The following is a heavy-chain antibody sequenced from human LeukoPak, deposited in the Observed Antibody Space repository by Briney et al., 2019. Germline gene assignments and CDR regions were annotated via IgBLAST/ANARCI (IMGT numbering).Heavy chain of an antibody. CDR1: GFTFSSYW. J-gene: IGHJ3*02. CDR2: IKQDGSEK. D-gene: IGHD3-22*01. Sequence: GGSMRLSCAASGFTFSSYWMSWVRQAPGKGLEWVANIKQDGSEKYNVDSVKGRFIISRDNAKNSLYLQMNSLTTEDTAVYYCARGSRPNYFDTMNIWGQGTMVTVSS. CDR3: ARGSRPNYFDTMNI. V-gene: IGHV3-7*01.